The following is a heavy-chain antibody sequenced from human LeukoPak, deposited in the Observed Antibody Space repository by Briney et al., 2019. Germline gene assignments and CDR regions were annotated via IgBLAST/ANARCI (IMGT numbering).Heavy chain of an antibody. CDR2: IYYSGST. V-gene: IGHV4-59*12. CDR3: AGATKVTEFEI. Sequence: SETLSLTCTVSGGSISSYYWSWIRQPPGKGLEWIGYIYYSGSTYYNPSLKSRVTISVDRSKNQFSLKLSSVTAADTAVYYCAGATKVTEFEIWGQGTMVTVSS. CDR1: GGSISSYY. J-gene: IGHJ3*02. D-gene: IGHD5-18*01.